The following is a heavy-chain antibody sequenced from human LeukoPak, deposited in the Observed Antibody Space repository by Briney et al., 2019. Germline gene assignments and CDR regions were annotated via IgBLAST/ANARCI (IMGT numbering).Heavy chain of an antibody. CDR1: GYSFIRHA. CDR2: VNGGNDET. J-gene: IGHJ4*02. CDR3: ARAMTTYYYDSSGYYFDS. D-gene: IGHD3-22*01. Sequence: ASVKVSCKASGYSFIRHALNWVRQAPGQRPEWMGWVNGGNDETAYSKKFRGRVTITRDTSASTADMELSSLRSEDTAVYYCARAMTTYYYDSSGYYFDSWGQGTLVTVSS. V-gene: IGHV1-3*01.